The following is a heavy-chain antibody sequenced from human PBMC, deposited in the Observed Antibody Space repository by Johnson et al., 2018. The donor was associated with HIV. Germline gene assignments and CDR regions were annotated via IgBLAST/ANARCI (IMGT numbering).Heavy chain of an antibody. J-gene: IGHJ3*02. Sequence: VQLVESGGGLIQPGGSLRLSCAASGFTVSSNYMSWVRQAPGKGLEWVSVIYSGGSTYYADSVKGRFTIYRDNAKNSLYLQMNSLRAEDTALYYCARSVGYYDSSAYYYVDAFDIWGQGTMVTVSS. CDR1: GFTVSSNY. V-gene: IGHV3-53*01. D-gene: IGHD3-22*01. CDR3: ARSVGYYDSSAYYYVDAFDI. CDR2: IYSGGST.